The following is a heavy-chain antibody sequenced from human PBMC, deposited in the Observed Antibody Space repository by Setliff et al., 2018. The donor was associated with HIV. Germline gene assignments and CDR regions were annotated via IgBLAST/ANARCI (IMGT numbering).Heavy chain of an antibody. CDR3: AREPDY. CDR1: GDSFNGSHYL. J-gene: IGHJ4*02. CDR2: VYYNWAT. V-gene: IGHV4-39*07. Sequence: KASETLSLTCTVSGDSFNGSHYLWGWIRQPPGKGLEWVGNVYYNWATYYNPSLKNRVTISVYTSKNQFSLRLTSVTAADTAVYYCAREPDYWGQGILVTVSS.